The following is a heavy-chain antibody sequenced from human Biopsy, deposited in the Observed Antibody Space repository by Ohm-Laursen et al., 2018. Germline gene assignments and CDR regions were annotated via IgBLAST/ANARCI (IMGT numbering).Heavy chain of an antibody. J-gene: IGHJ6*02. CDR3: ARDTRWSPYSMDV. CDR2: ISGGGTI. CDR1: RFSFSDYH. D-gene: IGHD4-23*01. Sequence: SLRLSCAASRFSFSDYHMRWIRQAPGRGLEWVSYISGGGTIYYGDSMKGRVTISRDNAKNSLYLQMHSLRAEDTAVYYCARDTRWSPYSMDVWGQGTTVTVS. V-gene: IGHV3-11*01.